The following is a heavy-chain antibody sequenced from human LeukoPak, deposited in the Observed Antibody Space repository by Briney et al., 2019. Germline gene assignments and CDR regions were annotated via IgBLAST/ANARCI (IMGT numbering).Heavy chain of an antibody. D-gene: IGHD4-23*01. Sequence: SETLSLTCTVSGGSVSSGSYYWSWIRQPPGKGLEWIGYIYYSGSTNYNPSLKSRVTISVGTSKNQFSLKLSSVTAADTAVYYCARGDYGGNSIDYWGQGTLVTVSS. J-gene: IGHJ4*02. CDR3: ARGDYGGNSIDY. CDR2: IYYSGST. CDR1: GGSVSSGSYY. V-gene: IGHV4-61*01.